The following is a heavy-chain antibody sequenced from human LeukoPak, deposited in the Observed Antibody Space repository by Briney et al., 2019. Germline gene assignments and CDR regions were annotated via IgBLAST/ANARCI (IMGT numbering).Heavy chain of an antibody. D-gene: IGHD3-10*01. Sequence: GGSLRLSCAASGFTFSSYGMSWVRQAPGKGLEWVSAISGSGGSTYYADSVKGRFTISRDNSKNTLYLQMNSLRAEDTAVYYCAKSDDSGSYYPIDYWGQGTLVTVSS. V-gene: IGHV3-23*01. CDR1: GFTFSSYG. CDR2: ISGSGGST. CDR3: AKSDDSGSYYPIDY. J-gene: IGHJ4*02.